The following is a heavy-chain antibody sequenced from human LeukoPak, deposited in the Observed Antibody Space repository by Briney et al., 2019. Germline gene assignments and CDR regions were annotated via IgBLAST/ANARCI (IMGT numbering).Heavy chain of an antibody. CDR3: ARDHRYSSSLNWFDP. V-gene: IGHV3-48*01. CDR2: ISSSSTI. D-gene: IGHD6-13*01. Sequence: GGSLRLSCAASGFTFSSYSMNWVRQAPGKGLEWVSYISSSSTIYYADSVKGRFTISRDNAKNSLYLQMNSLRAEDTAVYYCARDHRYSSSLNWFDPCGQGTLVTVSS. J-gene: IGHJ5*02. CDR1: GFTFSSYS.